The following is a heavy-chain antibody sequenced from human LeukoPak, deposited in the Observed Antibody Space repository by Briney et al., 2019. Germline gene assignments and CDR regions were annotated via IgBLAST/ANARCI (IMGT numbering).Heavy chain of an antibody. CDR3: ARDADYYDSSGYFTGPLFDY. J-gene: IGHJ4*02. Sequence: SVKVSCKASGGTFSSYAISWVRQAPGQGLEWMGGINPIFGTANYAQKFQGRVTITTDESTSTAYMELSSLRSEDTAVYYCARDADYYDSSGYFTGPLFDYWGQGTLVTVSS. V-gene: IGHV1-69*05. CDR2: INPIFGTA. CDR1: GGTFSSYA. D-gene: IGHD3-22*01.